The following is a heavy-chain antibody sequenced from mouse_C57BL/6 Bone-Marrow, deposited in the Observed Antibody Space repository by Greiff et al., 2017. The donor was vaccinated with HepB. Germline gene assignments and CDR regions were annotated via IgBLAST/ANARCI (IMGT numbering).Heavy chain of an antibody. D-gene: IGHD2-4*01. V-gene: IGHV1-82*01. CDR3: AVYDYDYAMDY. Sequence: VQLQQSGPELVKPGASVKISCKASGYAFSSSWMNWVKQRPGKGLEWIGRIYPGDGDTNYNGKFKGKATLTADKSSSTAYMQLSSLTSEDSAVYFCAVYDYDYAMDYWGQGTSVTVSS. J-gene: IGHJ4*01. CDR1: GYAFSSSW. CDR2: IYPGDGDT.